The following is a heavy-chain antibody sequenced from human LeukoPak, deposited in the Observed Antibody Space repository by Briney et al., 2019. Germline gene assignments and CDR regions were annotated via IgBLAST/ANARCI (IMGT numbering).Heavy chain of an antibody. Sequence: GESLKISCAASGFTFSSYAMSWVRQAPGKGLEWFSAISGSGGSTYYADSVKGRFTISRDNSKNTLSLQMNSLRADDTAVYYCAKASTFSGSPVDYWGQGTLVTVSS. V-gene: IGHV3-23*01. CDR2: ISGSGGST. J-gene: IGHJ4*02. CDR3: AKASTFSGSPVDY. D-gene: IGHD1-26*01. CDR1: GFTFSSYA.